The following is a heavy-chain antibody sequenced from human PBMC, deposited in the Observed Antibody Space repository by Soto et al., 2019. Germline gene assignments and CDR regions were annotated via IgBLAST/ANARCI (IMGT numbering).Heavy chain of an antibody. CDR2: ISGSGGST. J-gene: IGHJ6*03. CDR1: GFTFSSYA. D-gene: IGHD2-2*01. V-gene: IGHV3-23*01. CDR3: AKGTHQTSIYYYYYYMDV. Sequence: GGSLRLSCAASGFTFSSYAMSWVRQAPGKGLELVSAISGSGGSTYYADSVKGRFTISRDNSKNTLYLQMNSLRAEDTAVYYCAKGTHQTSIYYYYYYMDVWGKGTTVTVSS.